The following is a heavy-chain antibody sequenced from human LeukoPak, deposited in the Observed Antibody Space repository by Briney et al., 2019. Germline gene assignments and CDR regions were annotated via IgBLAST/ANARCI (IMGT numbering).Heavy chain of an antibody. V-gene: IGHV3-23*01. J-gene: IGHJ4*02. D-gene: IGHD3-10*01. Sequence: GGSLRLSCTASGFTFSSYALSWFRQAPGKGLEWVSSISGSGGSTYYADSVKGRFTISRDNSKNTLYLQMNSLRAEDTAVYYCAKDSFTMVQGLADYWGQGTLVTVSS. CDR2: ISGSGGST. CDR3: AKDSFTMVQGLADY. CDR1: GFTFSSYA.